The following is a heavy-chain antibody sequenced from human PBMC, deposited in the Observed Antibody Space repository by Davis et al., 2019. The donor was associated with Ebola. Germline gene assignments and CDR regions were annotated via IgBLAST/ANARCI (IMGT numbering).Heavy chain of an antibody. CDR1: GYSFTSYW. Sequence: GESLKISCKGSGYSFTSYWIGWVRQMPGKGLEWMGIIYPGDSDTRYSPSFQGQVTISADKSISTAYLQWSSLKASDTAMYYCARAFNQWLVRSLWYFDLWGRGTLVTVSS. D-gene: IGHD6-19*01. CDR3: ARAFNQWLVRSLWYFDL. CDR2: IYPGDSDT. J-gene: IGHJ2*01. V-gene: IGHV5-51*01.